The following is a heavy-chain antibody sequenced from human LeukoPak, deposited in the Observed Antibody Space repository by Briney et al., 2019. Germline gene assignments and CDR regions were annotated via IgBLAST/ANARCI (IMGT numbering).Heavy chain of an antibody. D-gene: IGHD6-19*01. V-gene: IGHV1-3*01. Sequence: GASVKVSCKASGYTFTSYAMHWVRQAPGQRLEWMGWINAGNGNTKYSQKFQGRVTITADESASTAYMELSSLRSEDTAVYYCARAGAPQWLAEIEYWGQGTLVTVSS. CDR1: GYTFTSYA. J-gene: IGHJ4*02. CDR3: ARAGAPQWLAEIEY. CDR2: INAGNGNT.